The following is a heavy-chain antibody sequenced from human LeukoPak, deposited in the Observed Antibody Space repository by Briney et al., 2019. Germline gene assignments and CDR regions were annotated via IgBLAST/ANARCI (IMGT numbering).Heavy chain of an antibody. V-gene: IGHV1-46*01. CDR3: ARHSSSLTYDY. CDR2: INPSGGTT. CDR1: GYTFTRYY. D-gene: IGHD6-6*01. Sequence: ASVKVSCKASGYTFTRYYMYWVRQAPGQGLEWMGIINPSGGTTNYAQKFQGRVTMTRDTSTSTVYMELSSLRSEDMAVYYCARHSSSLTYDYWGQGTLVTVSS. J-gene: IGHJ4*02.